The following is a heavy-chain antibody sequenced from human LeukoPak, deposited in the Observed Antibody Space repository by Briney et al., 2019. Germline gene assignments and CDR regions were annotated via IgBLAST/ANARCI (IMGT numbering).Heavy chain of an antibody. V-gene: IGHV3-33*01. CDR2: IWYDGSNK. Sequence: PGGSMRLSCAASGFTFSSYGMHWVRQAPGKGLEWAAVIWYDGSNKYYADSVKGRFTISRDNSKNTLYLQMNSLRAEDTAVYYCAREGRAHATSLSKYGMDVWGQGTTVTVSS. CDR1: GFTFSSYG. CDR3: AREGRAHATSLSKYGMDV. D-gene: IGHD2-15*01. J-gene: IGHJ6*02.